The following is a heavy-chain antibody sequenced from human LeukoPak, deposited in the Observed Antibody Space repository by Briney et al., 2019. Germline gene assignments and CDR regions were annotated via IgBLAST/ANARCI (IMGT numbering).Heavy chain of an antibody. Sequence: ASVKVSCKASGGTFSSYAISWVRQAPGQGLEWMGWISAYNGNTNYAQKLQGRVTMTTDTFTSTAYMELRSLRSDDTAVYYCARDRAVAGSYFDYWGQGTLVTVSS. CDR1: GGTFSSYA. CDR2: ISAYNGNT. J-gene: IGHJ4*02. D-gene: IGHD6-19*01. V-gene: IGHV1-18*01. CDR3: ARDRAVAGSYFDY.